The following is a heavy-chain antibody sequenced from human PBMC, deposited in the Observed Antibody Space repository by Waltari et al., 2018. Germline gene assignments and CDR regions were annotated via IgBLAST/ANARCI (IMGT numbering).Heavy chain of an antibody. J-gene: IGHJ5*02. CDR2: IYTSGST. V-gene: IGHV4-4*08. CDR3: ARVEYSSGWDNWFDP. Sequence: QVQLQESGPGLVKSSETLSLTCTVSGGSISSYYWSWIRQPPGKGLEWIGYIYTSGSTNYNPSLKSRVTISVDTSKNQFSLKLSSVTAADTAVYYCARVEYSSGWDNWFDPWGQGTLVTVSS. CDR1: GGSISSYY. D-gene: IGHD6-19*01.